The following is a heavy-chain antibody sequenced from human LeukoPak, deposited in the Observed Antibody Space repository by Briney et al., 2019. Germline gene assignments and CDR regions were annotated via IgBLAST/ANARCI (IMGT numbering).Heavy chain of an antibody. CDR3: VKPDFSRGNWFDS. V-gene: IGHV3-23*01. CDR1: GFTFSSYA. Sequence: PGGSLRLSCAASGFTFSSYAMSWVRQAPGKGLEWVSAISGSGGSTYYADSVKGRFTISRDNSKNTLYLQMNSLRAEDTAVYYCVKPDFSRGNWFDSWGQGTLVTVSS. CDR2: ISGSGGST. J-gene: IGHJ5*01. D-gene: IGHD2-21*02.